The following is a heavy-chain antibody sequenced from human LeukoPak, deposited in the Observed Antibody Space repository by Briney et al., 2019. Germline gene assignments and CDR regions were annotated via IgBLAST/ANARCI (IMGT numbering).Heavy chain of an antibody. J-gene: IGHJ4*02. Sequence: PGGSLRLSCTASGFTFGDYAMSWFRQAPGKGLEWVGFIRSKAYGGTTEYAASVKGRFTISRDDSKSIAYLQMNSLKTEDTAVYYCTSQGYDFWSGYPYFDYWGQGTLVTASS. CDR3: TSQGYDFWSGYPYFDY. V-gene: IGHV3-49*03. D-gene: IGHD3-3*01. CDR2: IRSKAYGGTT. CDR1: GFTFGDYA.